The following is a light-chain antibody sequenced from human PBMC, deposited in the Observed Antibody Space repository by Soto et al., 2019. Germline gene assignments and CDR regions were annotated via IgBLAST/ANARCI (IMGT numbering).Light chain of an antibody. CDR2: EVT. Sequence: QSALTHPASVSGSPGQSITISCTGSSSDVGAYNFVSWYQHHPGKAPKLILYEVTTRPSGVSSRFSGSKSGNTASLTISGLQADDEANYYCSSYTSSNTPYVFGTGTKVTVL. V-gene: IGLV2-14*01. CDR3: SSYTSSNTPYV. CDR1: SSDVGAYNF. J-gene: IGLJ1*01.